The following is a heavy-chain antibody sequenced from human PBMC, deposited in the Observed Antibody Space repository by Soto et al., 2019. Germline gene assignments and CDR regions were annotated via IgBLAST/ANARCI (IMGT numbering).Heavy chain of an antibody. CDR3: ALIKDCSRTDCFLASFDP. CDR1: GLSLSNGKLG. Sequence: QVTLKESGPVLVKPTETLTLTCTVSGLSLSNGKLGVSWIRQPPGKALEWLAHIFSNDEKSYSTSLNSRLTISKDTSKSQVVLTMTNMDPGDSGTYYCALIKDCSRTDCFLASFDPWGQGTLVTVSS. D-gene: IGHD2-2*01. J-gene: IGHJ5*02. CDR2: IFSNDEK. V-gene: IGHV2-26*01.